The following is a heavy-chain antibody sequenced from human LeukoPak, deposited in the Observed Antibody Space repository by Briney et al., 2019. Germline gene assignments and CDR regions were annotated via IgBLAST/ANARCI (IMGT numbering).Heavy chain of an antibody. CDR2: INHSGST. CDR1: GGSISSYY. CDR3: ARGLFNGDYHYYYYMDV. D-gene: IGHD4-17*01. Sequence: SETLSLTCTVSGGSISSYYWSWIRQPPGKGLEWIGEINHSGSTNYNPSLKSRVTISVDTSKNQFSLKLSSVTAADTAVYYCARGLFNGDYHYYYYMDVWAKGPRSPSP. V-gene: IGHV4-34*01. J-gene: IGHJ6*03.